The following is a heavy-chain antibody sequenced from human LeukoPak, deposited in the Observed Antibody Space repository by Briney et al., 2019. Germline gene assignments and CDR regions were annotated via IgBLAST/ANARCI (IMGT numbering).Heavy chain of an antibody. Sequence: SSEPLSLTCTVSGGSISSYYWSWIRQPPGKGLEWIGYIYYSGSTNYNPSLKSRVTISVDTSKNQFSLKLSSVTAADTAVYYCARDRPDYCSGGSCYYGMDVWGQGTTVTVSS. CDR1: GGSISSYY. D-gene: IGHD2-15*01. J-gene: IGHJ6*02. V-gene: IGHV4-59*01. CDR2: IYYSGST. CDR3: ARDRPDYCSGGSCYYGMDV.